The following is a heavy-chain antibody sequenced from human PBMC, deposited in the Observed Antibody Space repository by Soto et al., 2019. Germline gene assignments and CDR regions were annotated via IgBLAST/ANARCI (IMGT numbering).Heavy chain of an antibody. V-gene: IGHV3-21*01. CDR1: GFTFSSYS. CDR3: ASGPWESAYYDFWGVNRFAP. CDR2: ISSSSSYI. Sequence: GGSLRLSCAASGFTFSSYSMNWVRQAAGKGLEWVSSISSSSSYIYYADSVKGRFTISIDNAKNSLYLQMNSLRAEDTAVYYWASGPWESAYYDFWGVNRFAPWGQGALVTVSS. J-gene: IGHJ5*02. D-gene: IGHD3-3*01.